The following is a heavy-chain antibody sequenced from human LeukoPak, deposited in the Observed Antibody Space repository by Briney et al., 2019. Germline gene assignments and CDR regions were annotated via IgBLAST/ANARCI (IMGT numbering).Heavy chain of an antibody. D-gene: IGHD6-6*01. CDR2: IYYSGST. Sequence: SETLSLTCTVSGGSISSYYWSWIRQPPGKGLEWIGYIYYSGSTNYNPSLKSRVTISVDTSKNQFSLKLSSVTAADTAVYYCARERQLVRTDYYYYYMDVWGKGTTVTVSS. CDR1: GGSISSYY. V-gene: IGHV4-59*01. J-gene: IGHJ6*03. CDR3: ARERQLVRTDYYYYYMDV.